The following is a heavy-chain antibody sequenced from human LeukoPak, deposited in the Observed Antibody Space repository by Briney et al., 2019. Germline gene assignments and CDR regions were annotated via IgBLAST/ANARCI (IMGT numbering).Heavy chain of an antibody. CDR2: TYYRSKWYN. Sequence: SQTLSLTCAISGDSVSSNSAAWNWIRQSPSRGLEWLTRTYYRSKWYNDYAVSVKSRITINPDTSKNQFSLQLNSVTPDDTAVYYCARGPPLRPGGVWFDPWGQGTLVTVSS. V-gene: IGHV6-1*01. CDR1: GDSVSSNSAA. J-gene: IGHJ5*02. D-gene: IGHD2-8*02. CDR3: ARGPPLRPGGVWFDP.